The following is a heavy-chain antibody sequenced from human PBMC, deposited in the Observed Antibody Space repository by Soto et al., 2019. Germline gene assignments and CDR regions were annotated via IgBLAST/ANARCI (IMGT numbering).Heavy chain of an antibody. CDR3: ARRTYYDIYEYYFDY. Sequence: SGATREPTQTLTLTCTFSGFSLSTSGVGVGWIRQPPGKALEWLALIYWDDDKRYSPSLKSRLTITKDTSKNQVVLTMTNMDPVDTATYYCARRTYYDIYEYYFDYWGQGTLVTVSS. CDR2: IYWDDDK. V-gene: IGHV2-5*02. CDR1: GFSLSTSGVG. J-gene: IGHJ4*02. D-gene: IGHD3-9*01.